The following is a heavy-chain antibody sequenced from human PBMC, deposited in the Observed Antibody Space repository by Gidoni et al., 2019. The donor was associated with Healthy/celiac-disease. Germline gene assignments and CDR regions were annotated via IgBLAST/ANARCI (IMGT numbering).Heavy chain of an antibody. CDR1: GFTFSSYA. J-gene: IGHJ4*02. D-gene: IGHD2-15*01. Sequence: EVQLVESGGGLVQPGGSLRLSCAASGFTFSSYAMSWVRQAPGKGMELVSAICGSGGSTYYAYSVKGRFTISRDNSKNTLYLQMNSLRAEDTAVYYCAKDHGGGWHSRGDYWGQGTLVTVSS. CDR3: AKDHGGGWHSRGDY. CDR2: ICGSGGST. V-gene: IGHV3-23*04.